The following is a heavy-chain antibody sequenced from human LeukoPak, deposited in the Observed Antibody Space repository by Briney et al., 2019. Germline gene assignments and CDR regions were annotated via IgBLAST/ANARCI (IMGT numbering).Heavy chain of an antibody. Sequence: GGSLRLSCAASEFTFSSYVMAWVRQAPGKGLEWVSTITPGGGTYYADSVKGRFTISRDSSKNTLYLQMNSLRAEDTAVYYCATDIVVTYYYYYGMDVWGQGTTVTVSS. V-gene: IGHV3-23*01. D-gene: IGHD2-2*01. J-gene: IGHJ6*02. CDR1: EFTFSSYV. CDR2: ITPGGGT. CDR3: ATDIVVTYYYYYGMDV.